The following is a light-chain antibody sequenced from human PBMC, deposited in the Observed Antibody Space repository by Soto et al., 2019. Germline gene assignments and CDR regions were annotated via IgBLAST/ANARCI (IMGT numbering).Light chain of an antibody. CDR3: SSYTSSSYVV. Sequence: QSVLTQPASVSGSPGQSITISCTGTSSDVGGYNYVSWYQQHPGKAPKLMIYDVSNRPSGVSNRFSGSKSGNTASLTISGLQAEDGADYYCSSYTSSSYVVFGGGTKLTVL. CDR2: DVS. J-gene: IGLJ2*01. CDR1: SSDVGGYNY. V-gene: IGLV2-14*01.